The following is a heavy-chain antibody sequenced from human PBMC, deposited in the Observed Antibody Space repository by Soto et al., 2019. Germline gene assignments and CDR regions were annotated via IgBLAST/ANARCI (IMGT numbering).Heavy chain of an antibody. V-gene: IGHV4-61*01. D-gene: IGHD6-19*01. CDR3: AREGYSSGWYGDYYYYGMDV. CDR2: IYYSGST. J-gene: IGHJ6*02. CDR1: GGSVSSGSYY. Sequence: LSLTCTVSGGSVSSGSYYWSWIRQPPGKGLEWIGYIYYSGSTNYNPSLKSRVTISVDTSKNQFSLKLSSVTAADTAVYYCAREGYSSGWYGDYYYYGMDVWGQGTTVTSP.